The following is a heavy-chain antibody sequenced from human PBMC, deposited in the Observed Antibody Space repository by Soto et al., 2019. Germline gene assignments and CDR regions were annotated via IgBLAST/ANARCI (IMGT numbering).Heavy chain of an antibody. CDR3: AKTPSNYSPSYYFDY. J-gene: IGHJ4*02. D-gene: IGHD1-7*01. CDR2: ISGSGGST. Sequence: GGSLRLSCAASGFTFSSYAMSWVRQAPGKGLEWVSAISGSGGSTYYADSVKGRFTISRDNSKNTLYLQMNSLGAEDTAVYYCAKTPSNYSPSYYFDYWGQGTLVTVSS. V-gene: IGHV3-23*01. CDR1: GFTFSSYA.